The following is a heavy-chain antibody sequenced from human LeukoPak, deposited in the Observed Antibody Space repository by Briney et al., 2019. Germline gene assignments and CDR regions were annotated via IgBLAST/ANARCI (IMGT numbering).Heavy chain of an antibody. Sequence: PGGSLRLSCAASGFTFSSYWMSWVRQAPGTGLEWVSAISGSGGSTYYADSVKGRVTISRDNAKNTLYLQMNSLRAEDTAVYYCARDLVDWFDPWGQGTPVTVSS. CDR2: ISGSGGST. CDR3: ARDLVDWFDP. CDR1: GFTFSSYW. V-gene: IGHV3-23*01. J-gene: IGHJ5*01.